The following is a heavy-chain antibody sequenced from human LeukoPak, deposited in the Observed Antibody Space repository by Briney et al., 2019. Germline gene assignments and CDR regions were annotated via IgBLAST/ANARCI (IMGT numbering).Heavy chain of an antibody. V-gene: IGHV4-59*12. CDR1: GGSIGSYY. D-gene: IGHD2-2*01. Sequence: PSETLSLTCAVSGGSIGSYYWSWIRQPPGEGLEWIGYIYDSGSTNYNPSLKSRVTISVDRPKNQFSLKLSSVTAADTAVYYCARGGYYYYYGMDVWGQGTSVTVSS. J-gene: IGHJ6*02. CDR3: ARGGYYYYYGMDV. CDR2: IYDSGST.